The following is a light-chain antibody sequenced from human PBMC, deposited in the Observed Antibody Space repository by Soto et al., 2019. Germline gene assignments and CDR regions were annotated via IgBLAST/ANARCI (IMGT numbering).Light chain of an antibody. CDR2: GNS. CDR3: QSYDSSLSGYV. J-gene: IGLJ1*01. CDR1: SSNIGAGYD. Sequence: QSVLTQPPSVSGAPGQRVTISCTGSSSNIGAGYDVHWYQQLPGTAPKLLIYGNSNRPSGVPDRFSGSKSGTSASLAITGLRDEDEADYYCQSYDSSLSGYVFGTGTKVTVL. V-gene: IGLV1-40*01.